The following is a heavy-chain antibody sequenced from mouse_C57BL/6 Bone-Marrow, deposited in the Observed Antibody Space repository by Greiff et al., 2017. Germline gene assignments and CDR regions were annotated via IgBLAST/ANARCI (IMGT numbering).Heavy chain of an antibody. CDR2: INPNYGTT. J-gene: IGHJ4*01. V-gene: IGHV1-39*01. D-gene: IGHD2-4*01. CDR3: ARSAYYDYLYYYAMDY. Sequence: VQLKESGPELVKPGASVKISCKASGYSFTDYNMNWVKQSNGKSLEWIGVINPNYGTTSYNQKFKGKATLTVDQSSSTAYMQLNSLTSEDSAVYYCARSAYYDYLYYYAMDYWGQGTSVTVSS. CDR1: GYSFTDYN.